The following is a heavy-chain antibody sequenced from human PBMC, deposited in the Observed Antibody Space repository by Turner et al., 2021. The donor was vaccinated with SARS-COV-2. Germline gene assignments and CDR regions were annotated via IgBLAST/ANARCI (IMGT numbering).Heavy chain of an antibody. V-gene: IGHV4-39*01. CDR2: IYYSGNT. Sequence: LQLQESGPGLAKPSETLSLSCTVSGGSITKNYDYWGWIRQPPGKGLEWIGSIYYSGNTYYNPSLKSRFTISVDTSKSQFSLKLSSVTAADTAVYYCARLPERYFFDYWGQGALVTVSS. CDR3: ARLPERYFFDY. CDR1: GGSITKNYDY. J-gene: IGHJ4*02.